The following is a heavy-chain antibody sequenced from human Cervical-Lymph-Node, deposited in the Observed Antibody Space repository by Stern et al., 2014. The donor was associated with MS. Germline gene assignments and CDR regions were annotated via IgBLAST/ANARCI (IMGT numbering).Heavy chain of an antibody. D-gene: IGHD3-3*01. V-gene: IGHV3-33*01. Sequence: QVQLVQSGGGVVQPGRSLRLSCAASGFTFSSYGMHWVRQAPGKGLEWVAFIWYDGSNKYYADSVKGRFTISRDNSKNTLYLQMNSLRAEDTAVYYCARDGEVQPEHYYYYYYYGMDVWGQGTTVTVSS. J-gene: IGHJ6*02. CDR3: ARDGEVQPEHYYYYYYYGMDV. CDR1: GFTFSSYG. CDR2: IWYDGSNK.